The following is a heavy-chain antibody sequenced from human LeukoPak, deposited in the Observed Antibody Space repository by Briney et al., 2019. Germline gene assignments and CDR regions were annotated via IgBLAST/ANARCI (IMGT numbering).Heavy chain of an antibody. CDR3: ARGDIVVMSAFDI. D-gene: IGHD3-22*01. CDR2: IYTSGST. V-gene: IGHV4-61*02. J-gene: IGHJ3*02. Sequence: SETLSLTCTVSGGSISSGSYYWSWIRQPAGKGLGWIGRIYTSGSTNYNPSLKSRVTISVDTSKNQFSLRLSSVTAADTAVYYCARGDIVVMSAFDIWGQGTMVTVSS. CDR1: GGSISSGSYY.